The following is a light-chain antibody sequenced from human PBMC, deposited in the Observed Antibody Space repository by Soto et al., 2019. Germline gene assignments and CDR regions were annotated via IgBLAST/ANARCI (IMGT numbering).Light chain of an antibody. CDR3: QQYNNWPQT. J-gene: IGKJ1*01. V-gene: IGKV3-15*01. CDR1: QFLSSY. CDR2: GAS. Sequence: EVVLTQSPVTLSLSPGERASLSCRASQFLSSYLAWYQQIPGQPPRLLIYGASTRATGIPARFSGSGSGTDFTLTISGLQSEDFAVYYCQQYNNWPQTFGQGTKVDIK.